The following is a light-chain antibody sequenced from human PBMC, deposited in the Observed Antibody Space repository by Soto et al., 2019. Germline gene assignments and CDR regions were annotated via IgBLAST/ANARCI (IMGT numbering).Light chain of an antibody. J-gene: IGLJ1*01. CDR3: ASWDGRLSGHV. CDR2: TNN. CDR1: SSNIGSNS. V-gene: IGLV1-47*02. Sequence: QSVLTQPPSASGTPGQRVTIACSGSSSNIGSNSVSWYQHLPGTAPKLRIYTNNQRPSGVPDRFSGSKSGTSASLAISGLRSEDEADYYCASWDGRLSGHVFGTGTKLTVL.